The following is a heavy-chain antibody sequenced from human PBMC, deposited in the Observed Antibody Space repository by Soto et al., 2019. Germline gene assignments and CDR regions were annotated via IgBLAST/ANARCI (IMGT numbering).Heavy chain of an antibody. CDR1: GGSISSYY. D-gene: IGHD3-10*01. Sequence: TLSLTCTVSGGSISSYYWSWIRQHPGKGLEWIGYIYYSGSTNYNPSLKSRVTISVDTSKNQFSLKLSSVTAADTAVYYCARDRSHQGVVRGVIVYGMDVWGQGTTVTVSS. V-gene: IGHV4-59*01. CDR3: ARDRSHQGVVRGVIVYGMDV. J-gene: IGHJ6*02. CDR2: IYYSGST.